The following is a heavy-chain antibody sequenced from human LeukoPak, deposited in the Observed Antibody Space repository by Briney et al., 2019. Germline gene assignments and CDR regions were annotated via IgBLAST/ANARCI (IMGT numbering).Heavy chain of an antibody. CDR1: GFTFSSYE. D-gene: IGHD3-16*02. V-gene: IGHV3-48*03. CDR3: ARDSYDYVWGSYRLFDY. J-gene: IGHJ4*02. Sequence: PGGSLRLPCAASGFTFSSYEMNWVRQAPGKGLEWVSYISSSGSTIYYADSVKGRFTISRDNAKNSLYLQMNSLRAEDTAVYYCARDSYDYVWGSYRLFDYWGQGTLVTVSS. CDR2: ISSSGSTI.